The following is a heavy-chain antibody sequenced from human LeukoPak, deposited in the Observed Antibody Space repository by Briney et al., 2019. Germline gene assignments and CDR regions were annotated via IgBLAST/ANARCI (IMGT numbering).Heavy chain of an antibody. CDR1: GESFSGYY. CDR2: INHSGST. Sequence: SETLSLTCAIDGESFSGYYWSWVRQSPGKRLEWIGEINHSGSTNYNSSLKSRVTISVDTSKSQFSLRLSSVTAADTAVYYCAKVYSSSSRDAFDVWGQGTMVTVSS. D-gene: IGHD6-6*01. CDR3: AKVYSSSSRDAFDV. V-gene: IGHV4-34*01. J-gene: IGHJ3*01.